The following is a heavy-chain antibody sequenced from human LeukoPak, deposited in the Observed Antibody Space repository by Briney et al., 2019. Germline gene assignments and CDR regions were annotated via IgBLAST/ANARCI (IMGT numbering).Heavy chain of an antibody. Sequence: PSETLSLTCSVSGGSISSYYWSWIRQPPGKGLEWIGYIYYSGSANYNPSLKSRVTISVDTSKNQFSLKLSSVTAADTAVYYCARDNWNYGSSMDVWGQGTTVTVSS. J-gene: IGHJ6*02. CDR3: ARDNWNYGSSMDV. CDR2: IYYSGSA. CDR1: GGSISSYY. D-gene: IGHD1-7*01. V-gene: IGHV4-59*01.